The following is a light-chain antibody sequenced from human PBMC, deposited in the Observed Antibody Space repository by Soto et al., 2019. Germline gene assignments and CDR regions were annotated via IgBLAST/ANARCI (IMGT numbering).Light chain of an antibody. CDR2: DAS. CDR1: QSVTNW. CDR3: QQYNSYSPWT. V-gene: IGKV1-5*01. J-gene: IGKJ1*01. Sequence: PSTLSASVGDRVTITCRASQSVTNWLAWYQQKPGTAPKLLIYDASSLESGVPSRFSGSGSGTEFTLTISSLQPDDFATYYCQQYNSYSPWTFGQGTKVDIK.